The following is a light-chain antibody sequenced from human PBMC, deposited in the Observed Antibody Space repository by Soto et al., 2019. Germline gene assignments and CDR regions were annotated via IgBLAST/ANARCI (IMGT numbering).Light chain of an antibody. Sequence: QSALTQPASVSGSPGESITISCTGTSSDVGGYNSVSWYQHHPGKAPKLIVYDVGDRPSGVSYHFSDSKSGNTASLTSSGLQAADEADYFCSSFRSGMAIVFGRGTKLTVL. CDR1: SSDVGGYNS. V-gene: IGLV2-14*03. CDR2: DVG. J-gene: IGLJ1*01. CDR3: SSFRSGMAIV.